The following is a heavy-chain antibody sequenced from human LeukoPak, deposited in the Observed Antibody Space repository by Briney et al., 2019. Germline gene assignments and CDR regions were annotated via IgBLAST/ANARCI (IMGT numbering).Heavy chain of an antibody. CDR3: ARGIVGATGGLDY. CDR1: GFTFSSYG. V-gene: IGHV3-30*02. J-gene: IGHJ4*02. CDR2: IRYDGSNK. Sequence: PGGSLRLSCAASGFTFSSYGMHWVRQAPGKGLEWVAFIRYDGSNKYYADSVKGRFTISRDNSKNTLYLQMNSLRAEDTAVYYCARGIVGATGGLDYWGQGTLVTVSS. D-gene: IGHD1-26*01.